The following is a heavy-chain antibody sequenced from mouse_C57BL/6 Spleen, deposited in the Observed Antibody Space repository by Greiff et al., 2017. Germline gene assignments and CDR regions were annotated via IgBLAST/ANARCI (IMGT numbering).Heavy chain of an antibody. V-gene: IGHV10-1*01. J-gene: IGHJ4*01. CDR3: VRHYPVYAMDY. CDR1: GFSFNTYA. Sequence: EVQLVESGGGLVQPKGSLKLSCAASGFSFNTYAMNWVRQAPGKGLEWVARIRSKSNNYATYYADSVKDRFTISRDDSESMLYLQMNNLKTEDTAMYYCVRHYPVYAMDYWGQGTSVTVSS. D-gene: IGHD5-5*01. CDR2: IRSKSNNYAT.